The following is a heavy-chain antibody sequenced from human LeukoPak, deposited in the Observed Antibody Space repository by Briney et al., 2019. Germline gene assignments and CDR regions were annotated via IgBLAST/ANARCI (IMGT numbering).Heavy chain of an antibody. J-gene: IGHJ6*02. CDR1: GFTFSSYS. V-gene: IGHV3-21*01. D-gene: IGHD6-19*01. CDR2: ISSSSSYI. Sequence: GGSLRLSCAASGFTFSSYSMNWVRQAPGKGLEWVSSISSSSSYIYYADSVKGRFTISRDNAKNSLYLQMNSLRAEDTAVYYCARVWGSSGWWRNLYYGMDVWGQGTTVTVSS. CDR3: ARVWGSSGWWRNLYYGMDV.